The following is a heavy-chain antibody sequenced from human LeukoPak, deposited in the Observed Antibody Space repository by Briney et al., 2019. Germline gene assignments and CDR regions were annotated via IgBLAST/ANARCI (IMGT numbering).Heavy chain of an antibody. CDR1: GFTFSSYA. D-gene: IGHD2-8*02. Sequence: PGGSLRLPCAASGFTFSSYAMSWVRQAPGKGLEWVSAISGSGGNTYYADSVKGRFTIARDNSKNTLYLQMNSLRAEDTAVYYCAKVMDSLGYCTGGVCYRAIDFWGQGTLVTVSS. V-gene: IGHV3-23*01. CDR2: ISGSGGNT. CDR3: AKVMDSLGYCTGGVCYRAIDF. J-gene: IGHJ4*02.